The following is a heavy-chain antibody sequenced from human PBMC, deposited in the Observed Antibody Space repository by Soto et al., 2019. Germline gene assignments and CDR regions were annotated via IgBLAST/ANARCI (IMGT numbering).Heavy chain of an antibody. Sequence: GGSLRLSCAASGFTFDDYIMHWVRQAPGKGLEWVSLISWDGGSTYYADSVKGRFTISRDNSKNSLYLQMNSLRTEDTALCYCHAVYYDSSGYYFPHWGLGTMVTVSS. CDR2: ISWDGGST. CDR1: GFTFDDYI. CDR3: HAVYYDSSGYYFPH. D-gene: IGHD3-22*01. V-gene: IGHV3-43*01. J-gene: IGHJ3*01.